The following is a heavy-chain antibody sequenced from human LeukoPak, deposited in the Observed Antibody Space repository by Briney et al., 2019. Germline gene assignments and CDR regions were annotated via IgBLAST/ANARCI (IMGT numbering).Heavy chain of an antibody. D-gene: IGHD2-15*01. V-gene: IGHV4-31*03. CDR3: ALGYCGGGSCYAREYFQH. Sequence: PSETLSLTCTVSGGSISSGGYYWTWIRQHPGKVLEWTGYIYYSGSTYYNPSLKSRVTISVDTSKNQFSLKLSSVTAADTAVYYCALGYCGGGSCYAREYFQHWGQGTLVTVSS. CDR2: IYYSGST. CDR1: GGSISSGGYY. J-gene: IGHJ1*01.